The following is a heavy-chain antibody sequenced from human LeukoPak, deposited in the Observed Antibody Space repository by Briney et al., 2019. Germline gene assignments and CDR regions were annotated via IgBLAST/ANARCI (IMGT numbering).Heavy chain of an antibody. Sequence: GASVKVSCKASGYTFTSYGISWVRQAPGQGLEWMGWMNPNSGNTGYAQKFQGRVTMTRNTSISTAYMELSSLRSEDTAVYYCARGPSMIVVVITLVDGMDVWGQGTTVTVSS. CDR1: GYTFTSYG. D-gene: IGHD3-22*01. CDR3: ARGPSMIVVVITLVDGMDV. V-gene: IGHV1-8*02. J-gene: IGHJ6*02. CDR2: MNPNSGNT.